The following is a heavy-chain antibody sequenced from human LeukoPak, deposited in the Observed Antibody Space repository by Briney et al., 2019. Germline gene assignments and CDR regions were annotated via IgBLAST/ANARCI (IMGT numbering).Heavy chain of an antibody. V-gene: IGHV3-23*01. J-gene: IGHJ6*03. CDR2: FGGGGGRT. D-gene: IGHD3-9*01. Sequence: GGSLSFSVSASGFTLRSMGLGWFGQAQGKGLKGVSAFGGGGGRTYYADSAKGRFTISRDNSKNTLYLQMNSLRAEDTAVYYCAKDEDYDILTGYYYPYYMDVWGKGTTVTISS. CDR3: AKDEDYDILTGYYYPYYMDV. CDR1: GFTLRSMG.